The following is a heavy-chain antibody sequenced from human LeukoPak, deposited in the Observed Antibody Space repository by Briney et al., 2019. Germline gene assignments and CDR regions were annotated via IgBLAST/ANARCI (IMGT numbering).Heavy chain of an antibody. D-gene: IGHD6-19*01. CDR2: INSDGSST. J-gene: IGHJ4*02. V-gene: IGHV3-74*01. CDR3: AREQYSRDWYHQFHY. Sequence: PGGSLRLSCAASGFTFCYYWMHWVRQVPGPGLVWVSRINSDGSSTNYADSVKGRVTISRDNAKNTLNLQMHSLRAEDTAVYYCAREQYSRDWYHQFHYWGQGTLVTVSS. CDR1: GFTFCYYW.